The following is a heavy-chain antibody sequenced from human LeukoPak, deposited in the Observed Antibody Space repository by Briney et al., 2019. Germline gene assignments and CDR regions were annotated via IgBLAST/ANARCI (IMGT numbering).Heavy chain of an antibody. D-gene: IGHD3-22*01. Sequence: GASVKVSCKASGYTFTSYYMHWVRQAPGQGLEWMGIINPSGGSTSYAQKFQGRVTMTRDMSTSTVYMELSSLRSEDTAVYYCARDGEGTYYYDSSGYYYHSPRYYFDYWGQGTLVTVSS. V-gene: IGHV1-46*01. CDR3: ARDGEGTYYYDSSGYYYHSPRYYFDY. CDR2: INPSGGST. J-gene: IGHJ4*02. CDR1: GYTFTSYY.